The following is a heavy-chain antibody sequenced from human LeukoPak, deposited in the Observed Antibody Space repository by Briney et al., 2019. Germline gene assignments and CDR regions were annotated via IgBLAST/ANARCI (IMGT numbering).Heavy chain of an antibody. D-gene: IGHD1-26*01. Sequence: GGCLRLACAAAGFTFDDYAMHWDRPAPGKGLEWVSGISRNSGSIGYADSVKGRFTISRDNAKNSLYLQMNSLRAEDTALYYCAKDIGGSLFFLAFDICGQGTMGSVSS. CDR1: GFTFDDYA. CDR2: ISRNSGSI. V-gene: IGHV3-9*01. CDR3: AKDIGGSLFFLAFDI. J-gene: IGHJ3*02.